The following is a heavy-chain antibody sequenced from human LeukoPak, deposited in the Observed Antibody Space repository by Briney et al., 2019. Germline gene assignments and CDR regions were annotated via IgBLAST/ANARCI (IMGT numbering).Heavy chain of an antibody. D-gene: IGHD2-15*01. V-gene: IGHV1-2*02. CDR1: GYTFTGYF. J-gene: IGHJ5*01. Sequence: ASVKVSCKASGYTFTGYFIHWVRQAPGQGLEWMGWINPNSGGTNHAQKFQGRVTMTRDTSINTAYMELTRLTSDDTAVYFCARGYRDSVGPCLDSWGQGTLVTVSS. CDR3: ARGYRDSVGPCLDS. CDR2: INPNSGGT.